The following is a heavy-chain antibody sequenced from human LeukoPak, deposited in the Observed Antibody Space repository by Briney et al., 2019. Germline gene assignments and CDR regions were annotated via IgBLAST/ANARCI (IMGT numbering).Heavy chain of an antibody. CDR3: ARGPPYGSRSDFLDY. D-gene: IGHD3-10*01. Sequence: GGSLRPSCVASGVSISSHWMSWVRQAPGKGLEWVASLKEDVSARNLVDSVKGRFTISTDNAKNSLNLQMNSLRVEDTAVYYCARGPPYGSRSDFLDYWGLGTLVTVSS. J-gene: IGHJ4*02. V-gene: IGHV3-7*01. CDR1: GVSISSHW. CDR2: LKEDVSAR.